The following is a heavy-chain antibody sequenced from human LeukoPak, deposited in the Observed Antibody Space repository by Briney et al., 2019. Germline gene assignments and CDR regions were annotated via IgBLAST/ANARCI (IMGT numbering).Heavy chain of an antibody. CDR3: TTDRNWFDP. CDR2: IKSKRDGGTT. J-gene: IGHJ5*02. CDR1: GLTFSTAW. V-gene: IGHV3-15*01. Sequence: KPGGSLRLSCAASGLTFSTAWMSWVRQATGKGPEWVGRIKSKRDGGTTDYGAPGKGRFTMSRDDSRNTLYLQMNSLKIEDTATYYCTTDRNWFDPWGQGTLVTVSS.